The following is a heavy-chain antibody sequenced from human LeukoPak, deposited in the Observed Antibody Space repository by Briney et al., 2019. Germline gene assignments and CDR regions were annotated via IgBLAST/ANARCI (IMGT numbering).Heavy chain of an antibody. Sequence: PSETLSLTCTVSGGSISSYYWSWIRQPPGKGLEWIGYIYYSGSTYYNPSLKSRVTISVDTSKNQFFLKLSSVTAADTAVYYCARAHDYVWGSYRQSPIFDYWGQGTLVTVSS. V-gene: IGHV4-30-4*01. D-gene: IGHD3-16*02. CDR2: IYYSGST. J-gene: IGHJ4*02. CDR3: ARAHDYVWGSYRQSPIFDY. CDR1: GGSISSYY.